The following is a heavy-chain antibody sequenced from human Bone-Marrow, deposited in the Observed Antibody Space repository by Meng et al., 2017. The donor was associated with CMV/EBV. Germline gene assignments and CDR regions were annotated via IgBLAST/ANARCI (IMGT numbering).Heavy chain of an antibody. D-gene: IGHD2-2*01. V-gene: IGHV4-38-2*02. J-gene: IGHJ6*02. CDR3: ARGSKRWSSTSCYHGGYYYYGMEV. Sequence: SETLSLTCTVPGYSISSGYYWGWIRQPPGKGLEWIGSIYHGGSTYYNPSLKSRVTISVDTSKNQFSLKLSAVTAADTAVYYCARGSKRWSSTSCYHGGYYYYGMEVWGQGNTVTVSS. CDR2: IYHGGST. CDR1: GYSISSGYY.